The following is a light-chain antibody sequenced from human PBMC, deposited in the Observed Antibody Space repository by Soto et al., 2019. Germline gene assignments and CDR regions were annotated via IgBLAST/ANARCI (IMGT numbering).Light chain of an antibody. J-gene: IGLJ2*01. V-gene: IGLV1-47*02. CDR3: EAWDDSLSGVV. Sequence: QSVLTQPPSASGTPGQRVTMSCSGSSSNIGSNYVFWYQQLPGTAPKILIHSNDERPSGVPDRFSGSKSGTSASLAISGLRSEDEGDYYCEAWDDSLSGVVFGGGTKVTVL. CDR2: SND. CDR1: SSNIGSNY.